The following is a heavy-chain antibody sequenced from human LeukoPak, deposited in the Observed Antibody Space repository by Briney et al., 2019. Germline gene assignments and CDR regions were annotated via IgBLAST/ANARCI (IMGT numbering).Heavy chain of an antibody. V-gene: IGHV4-38-2*01. Sequence: SETLSLTCPVSGYSITRGYYWEWIRQAPGKGLEWVGSYYHSGRTYYNPSLNSRVTISEDTSKNQFSLKLSSVTAADTAVYFCARTHGIVAAADWFDPWGQGTLVTVSS. D-gene: IGHD2-2*01. CDR2: YYHSGRT. CDR1: GYSITRGYY. J-gene: IGHJ5*02. CDR3: ARTHGIVAAADWFDP.